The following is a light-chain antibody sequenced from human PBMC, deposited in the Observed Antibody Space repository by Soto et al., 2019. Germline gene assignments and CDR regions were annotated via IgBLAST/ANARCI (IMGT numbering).Light chain of an antibody. CDR2: GAS. Sequence: EIVLTQSPGTLSLSPGDRATLSCRASQSVSSSFLAWYQQKNGQAPRLLIHGASSRATGIPDRFSGSGSGTDFTLTISRLEPDDSATYYCQHYSLYSPWTFGQGTKVEIK. CDR1: QSVSSSF. CDR3: QHYSLYSPWT. J-gene: IGKJ1*01. V-gene: IGKV3-20*01.